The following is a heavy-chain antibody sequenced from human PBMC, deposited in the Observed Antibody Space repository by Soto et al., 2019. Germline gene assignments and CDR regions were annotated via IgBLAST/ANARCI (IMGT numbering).Heavy chain of an antibody. CDR3: ALGFGEFLNWFDP. Sequence: PSETLSLTCTVSGGSISSGDYYWSWIRQPPGKGLEWIGYIYSSGSTYYNPSLKSRVTISVDTSKNQFSLKLSSVTAADTAVYYCALGFGEFLNWFDPWGQGTLVTVSS. D-gene: IGHD3-10*01. J-gene: IGHJ5*02. V-gene: IGHV4-30-4*01. CDR1: GGSISSGDYY. CDR2: IYSSGST.